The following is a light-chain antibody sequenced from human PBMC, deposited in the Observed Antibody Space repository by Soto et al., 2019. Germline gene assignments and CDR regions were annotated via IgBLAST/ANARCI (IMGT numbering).Light chain of an antibody. CDR3: QQADSYPIT. CDR1: LDINRW. V-gene: IGKV1-12*01. Sequence: DIQMTQSPSSVSVSVVDRVTITCRASLDINRWLAWYQVRPGKPPKLLIAGAFVLQSGVPSRFSGSGYGTDFALTIDNLQPEDFATYYCQQADSYPITFGQGTRLEI. J-gene: IGKJ5*01. CDR2: GAF.